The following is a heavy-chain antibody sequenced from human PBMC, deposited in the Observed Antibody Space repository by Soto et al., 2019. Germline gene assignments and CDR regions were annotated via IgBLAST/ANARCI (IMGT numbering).Heavy chain of an antibody. V-gene: IGHV3-30*03. D-gene: IGHD2-21*01. CDR3: ASVADY. Sequence: QVRLVESGGGVVEPGRSLRLSCVASGFTINRFGMEWVRQAPGKGLEWVALISSDGRNEYYSDSVKGRFTISRDMSKNTVYLQMNSLRVEDTAVYYCASVADYWGQRTLVTVSS. CDR2: ISSDGRNE. J-gene: IGHJ4*02. CDR1: GFTINRFG.